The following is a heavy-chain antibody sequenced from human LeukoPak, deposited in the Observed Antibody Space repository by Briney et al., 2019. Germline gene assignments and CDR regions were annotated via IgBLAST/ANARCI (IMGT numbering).Heavy chain of an antibody. D-gene: IGHD3-10*01. J-gene: IGHJ6*03. V-gene: IGHV4-4*07. CDR2: VFTSGIT. Sequence: SETLSLTCTVSGVSISIYYWNWIRQPAGKGLEWIGRVFTSGITNYNPSLKSRVTMSVDTSKNQFSLNLSSVTAADTAVYYCARESSGTYYNSLGYMDAWGKGTTVTVSS. CDR3: ARESSGTYYNSLGYMDA. CDR1: GVSISIYY.